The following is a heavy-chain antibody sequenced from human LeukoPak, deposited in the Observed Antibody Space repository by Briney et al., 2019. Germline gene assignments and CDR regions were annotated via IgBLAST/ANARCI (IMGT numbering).Heavy chain of an antibody. CDR3: AKDMGIGYSYGSGMDY. Sequence: GGSLRLSCAASGFTFDDYAMHWVRQAPGKGLEWVSGISWNSGSIGYADSVKGRFTISRDNAKNSLYLQMNSLRAEDMALYYCAKDMGIGYSYGSGMDYWGQGTLVTVSS. J-gene: IGHJ4*02. V-gene: IGHV3-9*03. CDR1: GFTFDDYA. CDR2: ISWNSGSI. D-gene: IGHD5-18*01.